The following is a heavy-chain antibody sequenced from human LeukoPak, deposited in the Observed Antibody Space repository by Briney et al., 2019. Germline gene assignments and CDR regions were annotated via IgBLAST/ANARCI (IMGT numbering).Heavy chain of an antibody. Sequence: GASVKVSCKASGYTFTSYGISWVRQAPGQGLEYMGWISAYNGITKNAQNLQGRVTMTTDTSTSTAYMELRSLRSDDTAVYYCARTSSTWYGGVGDYWGQGTLVGVSS. CDR1: GYTFTSYG. J-gene: IGHJ4*02. CDR2: ISAYNGIT. D-gene: IGHD6-13*01. CDR3: ARTSSTWYGGVGDY. V-gene: IGHV1-18*01.